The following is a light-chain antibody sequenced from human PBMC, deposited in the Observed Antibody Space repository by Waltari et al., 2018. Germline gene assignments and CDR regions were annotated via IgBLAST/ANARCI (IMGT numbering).Light chain of an antibody. Sequence: DIVMTQSPDSLGVSLGERATINCKSSQNLLYSSDNKNYLAWYQQKPGQPPKLPISWASTRESGVPDRFSGSGSGTDFTLTISSLQAEDVAVYYCQQYYSTMYTFGQGTKLEIK. CDR1: QNLLYSSDNKNY. V-gene: IGKV4-1*01. CDR3: QQYYSTMYT. CDR2: WAS. J-gene: IGKJ2*01.